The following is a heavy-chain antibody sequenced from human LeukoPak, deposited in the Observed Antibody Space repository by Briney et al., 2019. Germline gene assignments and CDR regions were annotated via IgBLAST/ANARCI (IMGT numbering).Heavy chain of an antibody. D-gene: IGHD2-2*01. CDR2: ISGSGDST. J-gene: IGHJ3*02. Sequence: GGSLRLSCAASGFTFSSYAMNWVRQAPGKGLEWISSISGSGDSTYYADSVKGRFTISRDNSKNTLYLQMNSLRAGDTAIYYCARSYAPGYIWGQGTMVTVSS. CDR1: GFTFSSYA. CDR3: ARSYAPGYI. V-gene: IGHV3-23*01.